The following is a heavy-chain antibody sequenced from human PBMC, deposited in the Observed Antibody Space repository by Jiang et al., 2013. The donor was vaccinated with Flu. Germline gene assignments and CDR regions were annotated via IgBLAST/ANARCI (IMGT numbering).Heavy chain of an antibody. Sequence: VQLVESGAEVKKPGSSVKVSCKASGDTFSSYAISWVRQAPGQGLEWMGGIIPIFGTANYAQKFQGRVTITADKSTSTAYMELSSLRSEDTAVYYCASELRRTAMIPFRHPHFDYVGPGNPGHRLL. CDR2: IIPIFGTA. CDR3: ASELRRTAMIPFRHPHFDY. CDR1: GDTFSSYA. D-gene: IGHD5-18*01. V-gene: IGHV1-69*06. J-gene: IGHJ4*02.